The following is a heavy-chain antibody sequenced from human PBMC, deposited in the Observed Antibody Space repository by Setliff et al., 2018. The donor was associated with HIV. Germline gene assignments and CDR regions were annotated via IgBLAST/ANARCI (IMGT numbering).Heavy chain of an antibody. CDR3: ARGYGGTYYSDSSGYYYKVDAFDI. CDR1: GSISTSSFS. D-gene: IGHD3-22*01. CDR2: IFYGGRT. V-gene: IGHV4-39*07. J-gene: IGHJ3*02. Sequence: GSISTSSFSWGWVRQSPGRGLEWIGSIFYGGRTYYNPSLRSRLTMSVDTSKIQSSLELRSLTAADTAVYYCARGYGGTYYSDSSGYYYKVDAFDIWGQGTVVT.